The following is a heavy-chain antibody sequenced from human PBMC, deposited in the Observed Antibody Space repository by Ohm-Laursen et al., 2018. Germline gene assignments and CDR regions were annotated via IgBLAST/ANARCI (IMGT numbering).Heavy chain of an antibody. CDR1: GFTFKSYG. V-gene: IGHV3-30*03. CDR3: ARVAFTVVTKVDY. Sequence: SLRLSCAASGFTFKSYGMHWVRQPPSKGLEWLAIISYDGSNTNYADSVKGRFTISRDNSENTLYLQMNSLRAEDTAVYYCARVAFTVVTKVDYWGQGTLVTVSS. D-gene: IGHD4-23*01. CDR2: ISYDGSNT. J-gene: IGHJ4*02.